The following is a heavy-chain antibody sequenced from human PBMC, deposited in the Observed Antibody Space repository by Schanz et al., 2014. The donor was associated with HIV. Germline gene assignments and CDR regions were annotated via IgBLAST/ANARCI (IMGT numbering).Heavy chain of an antibody. D-gene: IGHD6-13*01. CDR1: GFSFSNYG. J-gene: IGHJ5*02. V-gene: IGHV3-30*18. CDR3: AKDKSRHTYSSSSRFDP. CDR2: LSYDGINK. Sequence: QVQLVESGGGVVRPGRSLRLSCAASGFSFSNYGMHWVRQAPGKGLEGVAVLSYDGINKYFADPVKGRFTISRDNSKNTLYLQMNSLRPEDTAVYYCAKDKSRHTYSSSSRFDPWGQGTLVTVSS.